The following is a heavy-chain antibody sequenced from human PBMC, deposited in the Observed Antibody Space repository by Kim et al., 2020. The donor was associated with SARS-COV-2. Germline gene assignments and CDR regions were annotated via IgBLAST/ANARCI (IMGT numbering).Heavy chain of an antibody. CDR1: GFTFSDYY. J-gene: IGHJ6*02. Sequence: GGSLRLSCAASGFTFSDYYMSWIRQAPGKGLEWVSYISSSSSYTNYADSVKGRFTISRDNAKKSLYLQMNSLRAEDTAVYYCARVGYDYVWGSYRDYYYYYGMDVWGQGTTVPVSS. V-gene: IGHV3-11*05. CDR2: ISSSSSYT. D-gene: IGHD3-16*02. CDR3: ARVGYDYVWGSYRDYYYYYGMDV.